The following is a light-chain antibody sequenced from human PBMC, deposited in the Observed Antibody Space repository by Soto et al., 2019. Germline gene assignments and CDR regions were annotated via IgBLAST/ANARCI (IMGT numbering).Light chain of an antibody. J-gene: IGLJ1*01. V-gene: IGLV2-11*01. CDR2: GVS. CDR1: SSDVGGYNY. Sequence: QSALTQSRSVSGSPGQSVTFSCTGTSSDVGGYNYVSWYQQHPGKAPKLMIYGVSKRPSGVPDRFSGSKSGNTASLTISGLQADDEADYYCCSYAGSYTDVFGTGTKLTVL. CDR3: CSYAGSYTDV.